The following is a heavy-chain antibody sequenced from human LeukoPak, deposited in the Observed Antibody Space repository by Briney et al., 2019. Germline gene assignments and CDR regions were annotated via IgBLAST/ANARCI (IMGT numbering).Heavy chain of an antibody. CDR2: MNPNSGNT. J-gene: IGHJ6*02. Sequence: SVKVSCKASGYTFTSYDINWVRQATGQGLEWMGWMNPNSGNTGYAQKFQGRVTMTRNTSISTAYMELSSLRSEDTAVYYCARGGYSSSWYGKYYYYYGMDVWGQGTTVTVSS. CDR3: ARGGYSSSWYGKYYYYYGMDV. CDR1: GYTFTSYD. D-gene: IGHD6-13*01. V-gene: IGHV1-8*01.